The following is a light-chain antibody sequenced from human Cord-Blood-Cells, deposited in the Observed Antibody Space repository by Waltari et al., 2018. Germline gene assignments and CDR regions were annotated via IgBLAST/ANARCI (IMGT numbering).Light chain of an antibody. J-gene: IGKJ4*01. CDR1: QSISSY. V-gene: IGKV1-39*01. CDR2: AAS. CDR3: QQSYSTSLP. Sequence: DIQMTQSPSSLSASVGDRVTITCRASQSISSYLNWSQQKPGRAPKLLIYAASRLQSGVPSRSRGSRSGTDFTLTISIVQPEDFATYYCQQSYSTSLPFGGGSKVEVK.